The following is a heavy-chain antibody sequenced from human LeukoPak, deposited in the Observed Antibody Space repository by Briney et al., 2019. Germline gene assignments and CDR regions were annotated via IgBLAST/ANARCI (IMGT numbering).Heavy chain of an antibody. D-gene: IGHD3-10*01. CDR3: ARDLSFGELLSAFDY. Sequence: SETLSLTCTVSGGSISSYYWSWIRQPAGKGLEWIGRFYTSGSTNYNPSLKSRVTISVDTSKNQFSLKLSSVTAADTAVYYCARDLSFGELLSAFDYWGQGTLVTVSS. J-gene: IGHJ4*02. V-gene: IGHV4-4*07. CDR2: FYTSGST. CDR1: GGSISSYY.